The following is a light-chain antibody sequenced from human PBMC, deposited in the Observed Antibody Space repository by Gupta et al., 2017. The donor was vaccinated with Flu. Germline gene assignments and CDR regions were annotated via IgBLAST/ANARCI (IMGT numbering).Light chain of an antibody. CDR2: TVS. CDR1: QGVSKW. CDR3: KQANSFPLT. J-gene: IGKJ4*01. V-gene: IGKV1-12*01. Sequence: DNQMTPSPSSASASVGDRVTITCRASQGVSKWLAWYQQKPGKAPKFLIHTVSTLHSGVPSRFSGSGSGTKFTLTINGLQPEDSATYYCKQANSFPLTFGGGTKVEIK.